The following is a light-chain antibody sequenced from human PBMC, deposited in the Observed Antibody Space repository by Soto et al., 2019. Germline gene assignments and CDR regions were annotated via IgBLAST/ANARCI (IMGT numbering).Light chain of an antibody. CDR1: QSVSSSY. V-gene: IGKV3D-20*02. Sequence: EIVLTQYPGTLYLSSGERATLSCRASQSVSSSYLAWYQQKPGQAPRLLIYGASSRATGIPDRFSGSGSGTDFTLTISSLEPEDSAVYYCQQRHMWPITFGQGTRLEIK. CDR3: QQRHMWPIT. CDR2: GAS. J-gene: IGKJ5*01.